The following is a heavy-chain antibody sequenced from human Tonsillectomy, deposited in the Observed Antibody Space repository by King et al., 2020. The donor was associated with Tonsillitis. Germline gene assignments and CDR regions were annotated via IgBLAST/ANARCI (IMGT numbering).Heavy chain of an antibody. Sequence: VQLVESGGGLIQPGGSLRLSCEASGFTFDSHSMNWVRQVPGKGLEWVSYISTSSRAIYYADSVQGRFTTSRDNARNSLYLQLNFLSVEDTAVYYCVRDKTNAYGLWDVWGQGTTVTVSS. V-gene: IGHV3-48*01. CDR2: ISTSSRAI. J-gene: IGHJ6*02. D-gene: IGHD2-8*01. CDR3: VRDKTNAYGLWDV. CDR1: GFTFDSHS.